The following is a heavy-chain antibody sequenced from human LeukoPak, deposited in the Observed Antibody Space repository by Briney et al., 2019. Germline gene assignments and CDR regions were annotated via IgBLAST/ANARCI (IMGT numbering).Heavy chain of an antibody. Sequence: PSETLSLTCTVSGGSTSSYYWSWIRQPPGKGLEWIGEINHSGSTNYNPSLKSRVTISVDTSKNQFSLKLSSVTAADTAVYYCARDGYCSSTSCSRDGMDVWGQGTTVTVSS. CDR2: INHSGST. V-gene: IGHV4-34*01. J-gene: IGHJ6*02. D-gene: IGHD2-2*01. CDR3: ARDGYCSSTSCSRDGMDV. CDR1: GGSTSSYY.